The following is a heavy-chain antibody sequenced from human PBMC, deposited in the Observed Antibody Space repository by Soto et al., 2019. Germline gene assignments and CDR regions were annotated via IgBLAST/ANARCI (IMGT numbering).Heavy chain of an antibody. CDR2: ISYDGTKT. Sequence: VQLVESGGGVVQPGRSLRLSGAPSGFTFSGFGMFWVRQAPGKGLEWVSFISYDGTKTYYADSVKGRFTISRDNPKSTLLLQMDSLRVDDAAVCYCAREGRWLQPPDYWGQGTVVTVSS. V-gene: IGHV3-30*03. CDR1: GFTFSGFG. J-gene: IGHJ4*02. D-gene: IGHD5-12*01. CDR3: AREGRWLQPPDY.